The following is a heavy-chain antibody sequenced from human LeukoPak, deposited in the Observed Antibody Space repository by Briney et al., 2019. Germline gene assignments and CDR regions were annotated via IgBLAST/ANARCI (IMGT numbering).Heavy chain of an antibody. V-gene: IGHV4-31*03. CDR1: GGSINSISYY. CDR3: ARAPPYFFDY. Sequence: PSETLSLTCTVSGGSINSISYYWSWIRQHPGKGLEWIGYIYYSGSTYYNPSLKSRVTISVDTSKNQFSLKLSSVTAADTAVYYCARAPPYFFDYWGQGTLVTVSS. D-gene: IGHD2-21*01. J-gene: IGHJ4*02. CDR2: IYYSGST.